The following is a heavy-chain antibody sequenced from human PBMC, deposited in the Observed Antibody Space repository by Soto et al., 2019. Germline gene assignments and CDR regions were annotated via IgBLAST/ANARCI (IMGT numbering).Heavy chain of an antibody. CDR2: IYYSGST. CDR3: ARGKTYYYDSSGYPKNWFDP. V-gene: IGHV4-31*03. Sequence: LSLTCTVSGGSISSGGYYWSWIRQHPGKGLEWIGYIYYSGSTYYNPSLKSRVTISVDTSKNQFSLKLSSVTAADTAVYYCARGKTYYYDSSGYPKNWFDPWGQGTLVTVSS. D-gene: IGHD3-22*01. J-gene: IGHJ5*02. CDR1: GGSISSGGYY.